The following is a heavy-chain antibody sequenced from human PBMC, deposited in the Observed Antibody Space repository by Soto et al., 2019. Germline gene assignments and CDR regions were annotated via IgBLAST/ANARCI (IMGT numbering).Heavy chain of an antibody. CDR1: GGYISRSVYY. CDR2: IYYSGGT. D-gene: IGHD1-26*01. V-gene: IGHV4-39*01. Sequence: SETLSLTSTVSGGYISRSVYYWGWIRQPPGKGLEWIGSIYYSGGTYYNPSLKSRVTISVDTSKNQFSLKLSSVTAADTAVYYCAKPSGSYLYYFDYWGQGTLVTVSS. J-gene: IGHJ4*02. CDR3: AKPSGSYLYYFDY.